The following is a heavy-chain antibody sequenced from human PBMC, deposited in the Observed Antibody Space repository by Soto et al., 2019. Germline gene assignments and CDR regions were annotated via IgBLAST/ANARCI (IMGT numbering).Heavy chain of an antibody. J-gene: IGHJ4*02. D-gene: IGHD1-26*01. V-gene: IGHV3-21*01. Sequence: EVQVVESGGDLVKPGGSLRLSCASSGFTFSTYTMNWVRQAPGKGLEWVSSINGRGNYIYYAESVMGRFTISRDNAKNSLYLQMDRLRAEDTALYYCVREDGKVGTNSAFDYWGLGALVTVSS. CDR1: GFTFSTYT. CDR3: VREDGKVGTNSAFDY. CDR2: INGRGNYI.